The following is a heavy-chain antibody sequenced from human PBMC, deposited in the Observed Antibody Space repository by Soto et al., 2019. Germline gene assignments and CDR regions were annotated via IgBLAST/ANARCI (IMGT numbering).Heavy chain of an antibody. J-gene: IGHJ4*02. CDR2: IYYSGTT. D-gene: IGHD3-16*01. Sequence: KSSETLSLTCNVSGGSISRGDYYWSWVRRPPGKGLEWIGHIYYSGTTYYNPSLKSRITISVDTSKSQFSLNLRSVTAADTATYFCASRIYDYVWGSYFDSWGQGTLVTVSS. CDR1: GGSISRGDYY. CDR3: ASRIYDYVWGSYFDS. V-gene: IGHV4-30-4*01.